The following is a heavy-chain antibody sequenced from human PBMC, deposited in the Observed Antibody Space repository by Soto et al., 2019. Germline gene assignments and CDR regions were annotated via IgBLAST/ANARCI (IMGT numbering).Heavy chain of an antibody. J-gene: IGHJ6*02. CDR3: ASISYSSGWSAQVWHYYYGMDV. D-gene: IGHD6-19*01. CDR1: GGSISSSSYY. V-gene: IGHV4-39*01. CDR2: IYYSGST. Sequence: SETLSLTCTVSGGSISSSSYYSGWIRQPPGKGLEWIGSIYYSGSTYYNPSLKSRVTISVDTPKNQFSLKLSSVTAADTAVYYCASISYSSGWSAQVWHYYYGMDVWGQGTTVTVSS.